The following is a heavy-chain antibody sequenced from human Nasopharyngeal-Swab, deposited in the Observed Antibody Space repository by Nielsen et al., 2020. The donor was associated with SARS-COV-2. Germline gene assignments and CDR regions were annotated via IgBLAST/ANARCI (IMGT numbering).Heavy chain of an antibody. D-gene: IGHD2-15*01. CDR3: ARTRVVVVVAADKYDYYMDV. J-gene: IGHJ6*03. Sequence: WIRQPPGKALEWLAHILSSGEKSYSTSLRSRLTISKGTSKSQVVLTMTNLDPVDTATYYCARTRVVVVVAADKYDYYMDVWGKGTTVTVSS. V-gene: IGHV2-26*01. CDR2: ILSSGEK.